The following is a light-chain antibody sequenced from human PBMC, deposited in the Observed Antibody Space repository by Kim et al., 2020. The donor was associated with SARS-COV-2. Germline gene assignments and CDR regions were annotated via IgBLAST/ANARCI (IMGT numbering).Light chain of an antibody. J-gene: IGKJ2*01. CDR1: QSSSNC. CDR3: QHYERSPYT. CDR2: GAS. V-gene: IGKV3-20*01. Sequence: SLSPGERATLSRRASQSSSNCLAWYQQKPGRAPRLLIYGASNRATGIPDRISGSGSGTDFTLTINRLEREDVAVYYCQHYERSPYTFGQGTKLEI.